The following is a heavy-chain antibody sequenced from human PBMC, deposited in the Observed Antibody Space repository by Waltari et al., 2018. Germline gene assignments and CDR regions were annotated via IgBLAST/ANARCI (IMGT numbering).Heavy chain of an antibody. Sequence: VQLVESGAEVKKPGSSVKVSCKASGGTFSSYAISWVRQAPGPGLEWMGGIIPIFGTANYAQKFQGRVTITADESTSTAYMELSSLRSEDTAVYYCARYLDIVVVPAAIEHYYYGMDVWGQGTTVTVSS. D-gene: IGHD2-2*01. J-gene: IGHJ6*02. CDR1: GGTFSSYA. CDR2: IIPIFGTA. CDR3: ARYLDIVVVPAAIEHYYYGMDV. V-gene: IGHV1-69*01.